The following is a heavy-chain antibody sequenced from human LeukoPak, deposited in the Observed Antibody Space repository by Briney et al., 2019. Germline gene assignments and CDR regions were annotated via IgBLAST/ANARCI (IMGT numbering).Heavy chain of an antibody. J-gene: IGHJ5*02. CDR1: GFTFSSYA. Sequence: GGSLRLSCAASGFTFSSYAMSWVRQAPGKGLEWVSAITGRGASTYYADSVKGRFTISRDSAKNSLYLQMNSLRVEDTAVYYCARSSIAAAGKVFWFDPWGQGTLVTVSS. V-gene: IGHV3-23*01. CDR2: ITGRGAST. CDR3: ARSSIAAAGKVFWFDP. D-gene: IGHD6-13*01.